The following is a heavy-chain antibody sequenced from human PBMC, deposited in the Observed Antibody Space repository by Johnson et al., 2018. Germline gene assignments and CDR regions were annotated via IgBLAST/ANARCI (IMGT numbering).Heavy chain of an antibody. Sequence: QVQLVQSGAEVTKPGASXKVSCKTSGYTFTSYDITWVRQASGQGIEWMGWVIPRSGNTSYAQKLQGRVTMTWNTSISTAYQELSGLTSEDTAVYYRASGGWWFDHWGQGPLGTVSS. CDR2: VIPRSGNT. V-gene: IGHV1-8*01. D-gene: IGHD3-10*01. J-gene: IGHJ5*02. CDR3: ASGGWWFDH. CDR1: GYTFTSYD.